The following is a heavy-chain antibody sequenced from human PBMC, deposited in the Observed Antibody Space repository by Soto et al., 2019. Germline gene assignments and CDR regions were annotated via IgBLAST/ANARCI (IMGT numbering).Heavy chain of an antibody. Sequence: SETLSLTCTVSGGSISSSSYYWGWIRQPPGKGLEWIGSIYYSESTYYNPSLKSRVTISVDTSKNQFSLKLSSVTAADTAVYYCARLARWLQYHIIFDYWGQGTLVTVSS. V-gene: IGHV4-39*01. CDR1: GGSISSSSYY. CDR2: IYYSEST. D-gene: IGHD5-12*01. CDR3: ARLARWLQYHIIFDY. J-gene: IGHJ4*02.